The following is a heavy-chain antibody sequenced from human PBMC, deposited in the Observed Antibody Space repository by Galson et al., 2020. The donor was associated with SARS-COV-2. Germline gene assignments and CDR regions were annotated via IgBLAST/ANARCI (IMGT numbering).Heavy chain of an antibody. CDR2: INHSGST. D-gene: IGHD1-26*01. CDR1: GGSFSGYY. CDR3: ARGRGIVGAYFDY. V-gene: IGHV4-34*01. Sequence: SETLSLTCAVYGGSFSGYYWSWIRQPPGKGLEWIGEINHSGSTNYNPSLKSRVTISVDTSKNQFSLKLSSVTAADTAVYYCARGRGIVGAYFDYWGQGTLVTVSS. J-gene: IGHJ4*02.